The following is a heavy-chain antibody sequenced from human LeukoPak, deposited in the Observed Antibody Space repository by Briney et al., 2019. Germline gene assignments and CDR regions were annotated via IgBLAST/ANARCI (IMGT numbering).Heavy chain of an antibody. CDR3: AKDTAHYYYDSSGPRFDT. D-gene: IGHD3-22*01. V-gene: IGHV3-30*18. J-gene: IGHJ5*02. CDR1: GFIFSSHH. Sequence: GGSLRLSCAASGFIFSSHHMHWVRQAPGKGLEWVAVISYDGSNKCYADSVKGRFTISRDNSKNTLYLQMNSLRAEDTAVYYCAKDTAHYYYDSSGPRFDTWGQGTLVTVSS. CDR2: ISYDGSNK.